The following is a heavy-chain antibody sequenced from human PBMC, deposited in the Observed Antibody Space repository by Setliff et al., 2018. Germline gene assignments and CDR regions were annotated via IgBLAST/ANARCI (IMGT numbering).Heavy chain of an antibody. J-gene: IGHJ4*02. CDR2: IYTSWST. CDR3: ARMSGPTNTRWFDY. D-gene: IGHD1-26*01. CDR1: GDSISSRRNY. V-gene: IGHV4-61*09. Sequence: SETLSLTCTVSGDSISSRRNYWGWFRQPAGKELEWIGQIYTSWSTNYNPSLKSRVTISLDTSKNQFSLSLTSVTAEDTAVYYCARMSGPTNTRWFDYWGQGTLVTVSS.